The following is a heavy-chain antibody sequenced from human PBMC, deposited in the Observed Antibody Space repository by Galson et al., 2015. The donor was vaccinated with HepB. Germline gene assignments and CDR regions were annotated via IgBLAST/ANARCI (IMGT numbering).Heavy chain of an antibody. CDR1: GFTFSSYA. CDR3: ARGGKSYCSSTSCQPVDY. CDR2: ISYDGSNK. V-gene: IGHV3-30-3*01. Sequence: SLRLSCAASGFTFSSYAMHWVRQAPGKGLEWVAVISYDGSNKYYADSVKGRFTISRDNSKNTLYLQMNSLRAEDTAVYYCARGGKSYCSSTSCQPVDYWGQGTLVTVSS. J-gene: IGHJ4*02. D-gene: IGHD2-2*01.